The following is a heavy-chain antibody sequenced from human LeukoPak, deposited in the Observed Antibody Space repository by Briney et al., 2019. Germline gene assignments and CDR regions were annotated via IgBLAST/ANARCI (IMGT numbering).Heavy chain of an antibody. J-gene: IGHJ4*02. D-gene: IGHD3-22*01. Sequence: GASVKVSCKASGFTFTSSAMQWVRQARGQRLEWIGWIVVGSGNTNYAQKFQERVTITRDMSTSTAYMELSSLRSEDTAVYYCATELYYYDSSGYYPYWGQGTLVTVSS. CDR3: ATELYYYDSSGYYPY. CDR2: IVVGSGNT. CDR1: GFTFTSSA. V-gene: IGHV1-58*02.